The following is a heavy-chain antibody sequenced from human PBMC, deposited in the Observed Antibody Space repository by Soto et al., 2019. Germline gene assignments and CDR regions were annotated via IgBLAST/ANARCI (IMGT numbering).Heavy chain of an antibody. J-gene: IGHJ6*02. CDR3: ARDSSYYYDSSGYPTYYYYGMDV. CDR2: IYYSGST. V-gene: IGHV4-31*03. Sequence: QVQLQESGPGLVKPSQTLSLTCTVSGGSISSGGYYWSWIRQHPGKGLEWIGYIYYSGSTYYNPSLKSRVTTSVDTSKNQYSLKLSSVTAADTAVYYCARDSSYYYDSSGYPTYYYYGMDVWGQGTTVTVSS. D-gene: IGHD3-22*01. CDR1: GGSISSGGYY.